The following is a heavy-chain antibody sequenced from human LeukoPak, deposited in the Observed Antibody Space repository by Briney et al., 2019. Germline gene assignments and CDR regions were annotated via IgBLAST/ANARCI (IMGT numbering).Heavy chain of an antibody. D-gene: IGHD3-16*01. V-gene: IGHV4-34*01. Sequence: SETLSLTCAVYGGSFSGYYWSWIRQPPGKGLEWIGEINHSGSTNYNPSLKSRVTISVDTSKNQFSLKLSSVTAADTAVYYCAGDVWGRPQQLGNYFDYWGQGTLVTVSS. J-gene: IGHJ4*02. CDR1: GGSFSGYY. CDR2: INHSGST. CDR3: AGDVWGRPQQLGNYFDY.